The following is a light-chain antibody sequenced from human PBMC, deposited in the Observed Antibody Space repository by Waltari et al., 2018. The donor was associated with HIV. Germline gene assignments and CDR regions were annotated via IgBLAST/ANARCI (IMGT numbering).Light chain of an antibody. J-gene: IGKJ3*01. CDR3: QQSYNTPPT. V-gene: IGKV1-39*01. Sequence: IQVTQSPSSLSASVGDTIIIACRTSQNIDRNLNWYQQKPGSAPKRLVYGASHLLSGVPARFSGSGSGTDFALTIRGLQAEDFATYFCQQSYNTPPTFGPGTSMDVK. CDR2: GAS. CDR1: QNIDRN.